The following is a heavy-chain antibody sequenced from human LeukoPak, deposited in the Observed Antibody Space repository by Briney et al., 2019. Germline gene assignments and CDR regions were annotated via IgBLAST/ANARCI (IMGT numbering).Heavy chain of an antibody. CDR1: GFTFNAYY. CDR3: ARGLNGLLWFGELFS. J-gene: IGHJ5*02. V-gene: IGHV1-2*02. CDR2: INPNTGDT. D-gene: IGHD3-10*01. Sequence: GASVKVSCKASGFTFNAYYIHWVRQAPGQGLEWMEWINPNTGDTNFAQKFQGRVTMTRDTSISTAYMELSRLRSDDTAVYYCARGLNGLLWFGELFSWGQGTLVTVSS.